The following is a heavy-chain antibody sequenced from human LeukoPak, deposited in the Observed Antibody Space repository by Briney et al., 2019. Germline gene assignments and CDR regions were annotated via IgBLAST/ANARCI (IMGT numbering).Heavy chain of an antibody. CDR1: GFTFTSYG. CDR3: AKAWRITMIVDYAFDI. D-gene: IGHD3-22*01. CDR2: ISGSGTTT. J-gene: IGHJ3*02. V-gene: IGHV3-23*01. Sequence: GGTLRLSCAASGFTFTSYGMSWVRQAPGKGLEWVSAISGSGTTTYYADSVKGRFTISRDNSKNTLYLQMNSLRAEDTAVYYCAKAWRITMIVDYAFDIWGQGTMVTVSS.